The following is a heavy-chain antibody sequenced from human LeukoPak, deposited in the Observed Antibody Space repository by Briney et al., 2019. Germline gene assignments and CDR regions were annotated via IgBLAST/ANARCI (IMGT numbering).Heavy chain of an antibody. CDR3: NGGRSEVPIATLNFYYYYYMDV. J-gene: IGHJ6*03. D-gene: IGHD6-13*01. CDR2: IRSKAYGGTT. CDR1: GFPVFDYA. V-gene: IGHV3-49*04. Sequence: GGSLRLSCTASGFPVFDYAVGCVRQAPGKGLEWVGFIRSKAYGGTTEYAASVKGRFTISRDDSKSIAYLQVHSLKTADPAVHYCNGGRSEVPIATLNFYYYYYMDVWGKGTTVTVSS.